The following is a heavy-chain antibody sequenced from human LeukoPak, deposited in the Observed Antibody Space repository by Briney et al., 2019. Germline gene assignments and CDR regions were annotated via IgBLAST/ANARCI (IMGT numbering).Heavy chain of an antibody. V-gene: IGHV3-30*02. CDR2: IRNDGSNH. D-gene: IGHD6-19*01. CDR1: GFTFSHHG. J-gene: IGHJ4*02. Sequence: GGSLRLSCAASGFTFSHHGMHWVRQAPGKGLEWVAFIRNDGSNHYYADSVKGRFTISRDNSKNNVYLQMYSLRVEDTSIYYCARAPPAVAGIDYWGQGTLVTVSS. CDR3: ARAPPAVAGIDY.